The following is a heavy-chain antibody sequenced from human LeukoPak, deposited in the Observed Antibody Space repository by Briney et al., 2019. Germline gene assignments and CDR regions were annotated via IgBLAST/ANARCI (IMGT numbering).Heavy chain of an antibody. V-gene: IGHV3-48*03. CDR3: ARDSTNYYYYMDV. D-gene: IGHD2-2*01. CDR2: ISSSGSTI. CDR1: GLTFSRYW. J-gene: IGHJ6*03. Sequence: GGSLRLSCAASGLTFSRYWMTWVRQAPGKGLEWVSYISSSGSTIYYADSVKGRFSISRDNAKNSLYLQMNSLRAEDTAVYYCARDSTNYYYYMDVWGKGTTVTVSS.